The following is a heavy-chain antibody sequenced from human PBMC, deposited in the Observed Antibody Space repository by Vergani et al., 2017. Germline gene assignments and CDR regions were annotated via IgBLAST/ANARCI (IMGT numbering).Heavy chain of an antibody. CDR3: ARGGSFEAY. V-gene: IGHV3-23*01. Sequence: EVQLLESGGGLVQAGGSLRLSCAVSGVTFSNFVMTWVRPAPGKGLEWISGISSSGGATYYADSVKARFTVSRDNSKNPLLLQMNSRRAEDTAVYYCARGGSFEAYWGQGTLVTVSS. CDR1: GVTFSNFV. D-gene: IGHD1-1*01. CDR2: ISSSGGAT. J-gene: IGHJ4*02.